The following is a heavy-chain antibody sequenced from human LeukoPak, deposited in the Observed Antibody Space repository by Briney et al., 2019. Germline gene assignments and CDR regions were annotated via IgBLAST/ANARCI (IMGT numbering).Heavy chain of an antibody. CDR2: IIPILGIA. CDR3: ARELYCSGGSCKYNWFDP. Sequence: SVKVSCKASGGTFSSYAIRWVRQAPGQGLEWMGRIIPILGIANYAQKFQGRVTITADKSTSTAYMELSSLRSEDTAVYYCARELYCSGGSCKYNWFDPWGQGTLVTVSS. CDR1: GGTFSSYA. D-gene: IGHD2-15*01. V-gene: IGHV1-69*04. J-gene: IGHJ5*02.